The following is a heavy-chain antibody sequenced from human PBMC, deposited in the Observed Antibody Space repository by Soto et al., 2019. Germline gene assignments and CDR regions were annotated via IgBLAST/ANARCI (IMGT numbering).Heavy chain of an antibody. D-gene: IGHD6-13*01. CDR2: ISYDGSNK. CDR3: ARDPDYSSSWRFDY. CDR1: GFTFSSYA. V-gene: IGHV3-30-3*01. J-gene: IGHJ4*02. Sequence: QVQLVESGGGVVQPGRSLRLSCAASGFTFSSYAMHWVRQAPGKGLEWVAVISYDGSNKYYADSVKGRFTISRDNSKNTLYLQMNSLRAEDTAVYYCARDPDYSSSWRFDYWGQGTLVTVSS.